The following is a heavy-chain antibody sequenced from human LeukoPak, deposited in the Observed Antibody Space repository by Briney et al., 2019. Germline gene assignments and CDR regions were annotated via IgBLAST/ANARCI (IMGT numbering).Heavy chain of an antibody. V-gene: IGHV4-34*01. J-gene: IGHJ6*03. CDR2: INHSGSP. D-gene: IGHD6-13*01. CDR3: ARDHRYSSSWPNYYYYMDV. CDR1: GGSFRGYY. Sequence: PSETLSLTCAVYGGSFRGYYWSWIRQPPGKGLEWIGEINHSGSPNYNPSLKSRVTISVDTSKNQSSLTPSPATAAETAVYYCARDHRYSSSWPNYYYYMDVWGKGTTVTASS.